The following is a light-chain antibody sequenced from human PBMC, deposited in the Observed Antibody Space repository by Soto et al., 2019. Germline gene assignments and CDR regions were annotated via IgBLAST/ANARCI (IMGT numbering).Light chain of an antibody. CDR2: GTS. V-gene: IGKV3-20*01. Sequence: EIVLTQSPGTLSLSPGERATLSCRASQSVSSKYLAWYQQKPGQAPRVLIYGTSIRASGVPERFSGGGSGTDFTLTITRLEPEDFAVYFCQQYGSSLFTFGPGTKVDFK. CDR1: QSVSSKY. J-gene: IGKJ3*01. CDR3: QQYGSSLFT.